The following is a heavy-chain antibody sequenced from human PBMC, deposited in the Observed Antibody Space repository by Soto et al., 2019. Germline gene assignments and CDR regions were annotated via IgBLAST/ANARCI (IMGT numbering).Heavy chain of an antibody. CDR3: ARGRGGDGSGCGEFDY. D-gene: IGHD2-21*02. J-gene: IGHJ4*02. V-gene: IGHV4-34*01. CDR1: GGSFSGYY. CDR2: INHSGST. Sequence: QVQLQQWGAGLLKPSETLSLTCAVYGGSFSGYYWSWIRQPPGKGLEWIGDINHSGSTNYNPSLKSRVTISVDTSKNQFSLKLSSVTAADTAVYYCARGRGGDGSGCGEFDYWGQGTLVTVSS.